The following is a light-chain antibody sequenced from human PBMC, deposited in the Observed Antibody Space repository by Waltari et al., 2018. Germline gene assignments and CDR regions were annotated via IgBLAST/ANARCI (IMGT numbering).Light chain of an antibody. CDR3: QQCSSPPLT. J-gene: IGKJ4*01. V-gene: IGKV3-20*01. CDR1: QTVDRNL. Sequence: EIVLTQSTATLSLFPGERATLPCRASQTVDRNLVAWYQHKRGQPPRLLSYYATSRATGIPYRFTGSGSVTDFTLTISRLEPEDFAVYYCQQCSSPPLTFGGGTRVEIK. CDR2: YAT.